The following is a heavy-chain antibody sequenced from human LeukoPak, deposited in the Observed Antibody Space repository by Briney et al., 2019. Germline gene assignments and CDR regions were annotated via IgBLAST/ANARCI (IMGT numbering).Heavy chain of an antibody. J-gene: IGHJ3*02. Sequence: ASVKVSCKASGYTFTSYDVNWVRQATGQGLEWMGWMNPNSGNTGYAQKFQGRVTITRNTSISTAYMELSSLTSEDTAVYYCARADSKRGRAFDIWGQGTMVTVSS. CDR2: MNPNSGNT. CDR1: GYTFTSYD. V-gene: IGHV1-8*03. CDR3: ARADSKRGRAFDI. D-gene: IGHD3-22*01.